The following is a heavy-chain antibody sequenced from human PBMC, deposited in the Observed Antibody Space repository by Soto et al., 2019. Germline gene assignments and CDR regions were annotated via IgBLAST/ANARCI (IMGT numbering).Heavy chain of an antibody. Sequence: ASVKVSCKASGYTFTSYGISWVRQAPGQGLEWMGWISAYNGNTNYAQKLQGRVTMTTDTSTSTAYMELRSLRSDDTAVYYCARSAHCSGGRCHNWFDPWGQGTPVTVSS. CDR3: ARSAHCSGGRCHNWFDP. CDR1: GYTFTSYG. CDR2: ISAYNGNT. D-gene: IGHD2-15*01. J-gene: IGHJ5*02. V-gene: IGHV1-18*01.